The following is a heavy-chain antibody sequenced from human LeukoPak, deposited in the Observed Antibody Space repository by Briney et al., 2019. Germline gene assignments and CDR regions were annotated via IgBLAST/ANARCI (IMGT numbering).Heavy chain of an antibody. V-gene: IGHV3-23*01. J-gene: IGHJ4*02. Sequence: PGGSLRLSCAASGFTFSSYAMSWVRQAPGKGLEWVSAISGSGGSTYYADSVKGRFTISRDNSKSTLYLQMNSLRAEDTAVYYCAKGRTRGDYGDQGDYWGQGTLVTVSS. CDR2: ISGSGGST. CDR3: AKGRTRGDYGDQGDY. D-gene: IGHD4-17*01. CDR1: GFTFSSYA.